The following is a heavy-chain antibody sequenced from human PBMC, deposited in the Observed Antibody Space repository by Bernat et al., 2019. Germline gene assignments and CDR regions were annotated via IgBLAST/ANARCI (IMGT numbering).Heavy chain of an antibody. Sequence: EVQLVESGGGLVQPGGSLRLSCAASGFTFGSYWMGWVRQAPGKGLEWVANIKGDGSENYYVDSVRGRFTISRDNAKNSLYLQMNSLRVEDTAVYYCARWLKGGGDCCGLDYRGQGTQVTVSS. CDR2: IKGDGSEN. D-gene: IGHD2-21*02. CDR3: ARWLKGGGDCCGLDY. J-gene: IGHJ4*02. V-gene: IGHV3-7*01. CDR1: GFTFGSYW.